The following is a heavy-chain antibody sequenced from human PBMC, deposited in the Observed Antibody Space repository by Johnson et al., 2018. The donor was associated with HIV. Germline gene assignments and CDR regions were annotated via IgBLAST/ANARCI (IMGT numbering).Heavy chain of an antibody. J-gene: IGHJ3*01. CDR1: GFTFSSYG. CDR3: ARATIVVLPAGAFDV. CDR2: IWYDGNDQ. Sequence: QVQLVESGGGLVKPGGSLRLSCAASGFTFSSYGMHWVRQAPGKGLEWVAVIWYDGNDQYYADSVKGRFTISRDNSKKVLSLQMNNLRPDDTAVYYCARATIVVLPAGAFDVWGQGTMVTVSS. V-gene: IGHV3-33*01. D-gene: IGHD2-2*01.